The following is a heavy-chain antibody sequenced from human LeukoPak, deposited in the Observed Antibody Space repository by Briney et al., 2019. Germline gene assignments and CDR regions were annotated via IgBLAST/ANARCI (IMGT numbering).Heavy chain of an antibody. CDR3: ARDNIVVVPAAIRPYYYYYMDV. CDR1: GFTFSSYS. CDR2: ISSSSSYI. J-gene: IGHJ6*03. Sequence: PGGSLRLSCAASGFTFSSYSMNWVRQAPGKGLEWVSSISSSSSYIYYADSVKGRFTISRDNAKNSLYLQMNSLIAEDTAVYYCARDNIVVVPAAIRPYYYYYMDVWGKGTTVTVSS. V-gene: IGHV3-21*01. D-gene: IGHD2-2*02.